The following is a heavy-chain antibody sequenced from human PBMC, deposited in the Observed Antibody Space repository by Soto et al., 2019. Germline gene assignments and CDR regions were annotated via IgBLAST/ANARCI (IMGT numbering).Heavy chain of an antibody. V-gene: IGHV2-5*01. CDR1: GFSLSTSGVG. Sequence: QITLKESGPTLVKPTQTLTLTCTFSGFSLSTSGVGVGWIRQPPGKALEWLALIYWNDDKRYSPSMKSRLTITEDTSKNQVVLTMTNMDPVDTATYYCALYMAAQGWCTWFDYWGQGTLVTVSS. CDR2: IYWNDDK. J-gene: IGHJ4*02. D-gene: IGHD2-8*02. CDR3: ALYMAAQGWCTWFDY.